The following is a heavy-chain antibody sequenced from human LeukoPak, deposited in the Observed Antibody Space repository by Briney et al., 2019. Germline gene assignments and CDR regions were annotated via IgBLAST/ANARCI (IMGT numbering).Heavy chain of an antibody. CDR3: ARESQWFLYSSSWPDAFDI. D-gene: IGHD6-13*01. J-gene: IGHJ3*02. V-gene: IGHV4-59*01. CDR1: GGSISSYY. Sequence: SETLSLTCTVSGGSISSYYWSWIRQPPGKGLQWMGYIYYSGSTNYNPSLKSRVTISVDTSKNQFSLKLSSVTAADTAVYYCARESQWFLYSSSWPDAFDICGQGTMVTVSS. CDR2: IYYSGST.